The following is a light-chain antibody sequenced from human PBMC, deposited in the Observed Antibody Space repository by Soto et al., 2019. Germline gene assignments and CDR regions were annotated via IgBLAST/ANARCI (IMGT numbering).Light chain of an antibody. CDR3: SSYAGSSTLV. J-gene: IGLJ1*01. Sequence: QSALTQPPSASGSPGQSVAISCTGTSSDVGGYNYVSWYQQHPGKAPKLMIYEVNKRPSGVPDRFSGSKSGNTASLTVSGLQAEDEADYYCSSYAGSSTLVFGTGTKLTVL. CDR2: EVN. V-gene: IGLV2-8*01. CDR1: SSDVGGYNY.